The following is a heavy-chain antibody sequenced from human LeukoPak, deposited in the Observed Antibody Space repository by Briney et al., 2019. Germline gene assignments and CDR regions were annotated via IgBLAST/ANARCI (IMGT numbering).Heavy chain of an antibody. CDR2: IIPIFGTA. J-gene: IGHJ6*04. CDR1: GGTFSSYA. CDR3: ARAGVATAISHYYYGMDV. D-gene: IGHD5-12*01. V-gene: IGHV1-69*13. Sequence: ASVKVSCKASGGTFSSYAISWVRQAPGQGLEWMGGIIPIFGTANYAQKFQGRVTITADESTSTAYLELSSLRPEDTAVYYCARAGVATAISHYYYGMDVWGKGTTVTVSS.